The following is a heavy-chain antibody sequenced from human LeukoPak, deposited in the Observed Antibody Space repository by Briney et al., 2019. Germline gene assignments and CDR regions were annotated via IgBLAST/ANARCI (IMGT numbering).Heavy chain of an antibody. CDR3: ARLSGNYLDY. J-gene: IGHJ4*02. D-gene: IGHD1-26*01. Sequence: GGPLRLSCAASGFTFSDHYMDWVRQAPGKGPEWAGRIRKEIDTYNTEYAASVIGRFIISRDDSKNSLYLQMNSLKTEDTAVYFCARLSGNYLDYWGQGTLVTVSS. CDR2: IRKEIDTYNT. CDR1: GFTFSDHY. V-gene: IGHV3-72*01.